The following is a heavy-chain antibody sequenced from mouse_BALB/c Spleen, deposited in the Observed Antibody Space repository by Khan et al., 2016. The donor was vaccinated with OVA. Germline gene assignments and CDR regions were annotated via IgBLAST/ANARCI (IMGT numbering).Heavy chain of an antibody. J-gene: IGHJ3*01. V-gene: IGHV1-4*01. CDR3: VRDGAYHRNDGWFAF. Sequence: QVQRKQSGAERARPGASWKCSCKPSGYPFPGNTIHGKKLRLNRGREGIGYFNPINGYTNYNKNFKDKATLTADKSSTTAYMQLSSLTSDDSAVYNCVRDGAYHRNDGWFAFWGQGTLVTVST. CDR2: FNPINGYT. CDR1: GYPFPGNT. D-gene: IGHD2-14*01.